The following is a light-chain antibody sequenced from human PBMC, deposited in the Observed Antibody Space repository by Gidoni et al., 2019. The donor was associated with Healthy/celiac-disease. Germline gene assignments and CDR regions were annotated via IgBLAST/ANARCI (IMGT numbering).Light chain of an antibody. J-gene: IGKJ1*01. V-gene: IGKV3-20*01. CDR2: GAS. CDR1: QSVSSSY. CDR3: QQYGSSPWL. Sequence: EIVFTQSPGTLSLSPGERATLSCRASQSVSSSYLAWYQQKPGQAPRLLIYGASSRATGIPDRFSGSGSGTDFTLTISRLEPEDFAVYYCQQYGSSPWLFGQGTKVEIK.